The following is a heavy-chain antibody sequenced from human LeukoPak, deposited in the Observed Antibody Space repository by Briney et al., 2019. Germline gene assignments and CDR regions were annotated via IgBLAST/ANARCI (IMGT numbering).Heavy chain of an antibody. J-gene: IGHJ4*02. V-gene: IGHV4-59*11. CDR3: ARSVGGGYFDWLLYAFAY. CDR2: IYYSGST. Sequence: SETLSLTCTVSGGSISSHNWSWIRQPPGKGLEWIGYIYYSGSTNYNPSLKSRVTISVDTSKNQFSLKLSSVTAADTAVYYCARSVGGGYFDWLLYAFAYWGQGTLVTVSS. CDR1: GGSISSHN. D-gene: IGHD3-9*01.